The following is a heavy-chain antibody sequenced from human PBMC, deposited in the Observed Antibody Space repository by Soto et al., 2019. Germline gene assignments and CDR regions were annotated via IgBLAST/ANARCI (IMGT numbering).Heavy chain of an antibody. V-gene: IGHV4-31*03. CDR2: NYYSGIT. J-gene: IGHJ6*02. Sequence: QVQLQESGPGLVKPSQTLSLTCTVSGGSISSGGYYWTWIRQHPGKGLEWIGYNYYSGITYYNPSLKSRVTXPVAXSXDQFSLKLSSVTAADTAVYYCARGSSIAGLYYGMDVWGQGTTVTVSS. CDR1: GGSISSGGYY. CDR3: ARGSSIAGLYYGMDV. D-gene: IGHD6-6*01.